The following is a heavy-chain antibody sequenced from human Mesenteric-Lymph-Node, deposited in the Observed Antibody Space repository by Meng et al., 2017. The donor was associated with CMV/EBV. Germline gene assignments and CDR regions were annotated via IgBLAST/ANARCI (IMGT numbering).Heavy chain of an antibody. D-gene: IGHD1-26*01. CDR2: IRYDGSDR. CDR1: GFVFNAYA. V-gene: IGHV3-30*02. J-gene: IGHJ4*02. CDR3: AKGGCGTECFSDH. Sequence: GGSLRLSCTASGFVFNAYAMYWVRQAPGKGLEWVAGIRYDGSDRYSGDSVKGRFTISRDNSRNTLYLQINSLRSDDTAVYYCAKGGCGTECFSDHWGQRTPVTVSS.